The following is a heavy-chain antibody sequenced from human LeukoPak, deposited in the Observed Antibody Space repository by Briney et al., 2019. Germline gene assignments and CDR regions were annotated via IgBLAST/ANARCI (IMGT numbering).Heavy chain of an antibody. D-gene: IGHD3-10*01. Sequence: GGSLRLSCVVSGFAFSNGLMSWVRQAPGKGLEWVGHIKSKNDGGTTDYAAPVKRRFTISRDDSKDTLYLQMNRLQTEDTGIYYCTTDSASSYYGFAFWGQGTLVTVSS. J-gene: IGHJ4*02. CDR1: GFAFSNGL. CDR3: TTDSASSYYGFAF. CDR2: IKSKNDGGTT. V-gene: IGHV3-15*01.